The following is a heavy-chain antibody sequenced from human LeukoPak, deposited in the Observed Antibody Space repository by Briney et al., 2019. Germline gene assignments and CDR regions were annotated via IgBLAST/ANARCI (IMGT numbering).Heavy chain of an antibody. CDR3: ARDSEGSSWAYYFDY. CDR2: ISSSSSYI. J-gene: IGHJ4*02. D-gene: IGHD6-13*01. V-gene: IGHV3-21*01. Sequence: KTGGSLRLSCAASGSTFSSYSMNWVRQAPGKGLGWVSSISSSSSYIYYADSVKGRFTISRDNAKNSLYLQMNSLRAEDTAVYYCARDSEGSSWAYYFDYWGQGTLVTVSS. CDR1: GSTFSSYS.